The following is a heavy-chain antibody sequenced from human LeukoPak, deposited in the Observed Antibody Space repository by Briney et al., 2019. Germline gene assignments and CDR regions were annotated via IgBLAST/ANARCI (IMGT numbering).Heavy chain of an antibody. Sequence: SVKVSCKASGGTFSSYAISWVRQAPGQGLEWMGRIIPIFGTANYAQKFQGRVTITADESTSTAYMELSSLRSEDTAVYYCARDLLRNSNYEYYYMDVWGKGTTVTVSS. CDR1: GGTFSSYA. J-gene: IGHJ6*03. CDR2: IIPIFGTA. V-gene: IGHV1-69*15. CDR3: ARDLLRNSNYEYYYMDV. D-gene: IGHD3-3*01.